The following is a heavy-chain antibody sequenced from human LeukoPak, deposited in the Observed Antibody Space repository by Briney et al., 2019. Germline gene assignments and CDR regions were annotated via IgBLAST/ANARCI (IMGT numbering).Heavy chain of an antibody. CDR3: AKARLVYDSSGYPIFWYFDL. D-gene: IGHD3-22*01. J-gene: IGHJ2*01. V-gene: IGHV3-23*01. Sequence: PGGSLRLSCAASGFTFDDYGMSWVRQAPGKGLEWVSAISGSGGSTYYADSVKGRFTISRDNSKNTLYLQMNSLRAEDTAVYYCAKARLVYDSSGYPIFWYFDLWGRGTLVTVSS. CDR2: ISGSGGST. CDR1: GFTFDDYG.